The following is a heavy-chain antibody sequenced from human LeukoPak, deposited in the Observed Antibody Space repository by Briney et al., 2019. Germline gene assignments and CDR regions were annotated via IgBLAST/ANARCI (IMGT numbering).Heavy chain of an antibody. CDR3: ARALGYSGYDYYFDY. CDR2: IYYSGST. D-gene: IGHD5-12*01. J-gene: IGHJ4*02. Sequence: TSETLSLTCTVSGGSISSSSYYWGWIRQPPGKGLEWIGYIYYSGSTNYNPSLKSRVTISVDTSKNQFSLKLSSVTAADTAVYYCARALGYSGYDYYFDYWGQGTLVTVSS. CDR1: GGSISSSSYY. V-gene: IGHV4-61*05.